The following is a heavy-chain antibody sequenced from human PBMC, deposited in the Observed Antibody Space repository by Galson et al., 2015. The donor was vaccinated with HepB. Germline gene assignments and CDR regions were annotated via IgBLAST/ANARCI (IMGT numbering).Heavy chain of an antibody. V-gene: IGHV3-23*01. D-gene: IGHD4-17*01. CDR1: GFTFSTYA. CDR2: ISGSGDST. Sequence: SLRLSCAASGFTFSTYAMSWVRHVPGKGLEWVSVISGSGDSTNYADSVKGRFTISRDKSKNTLYLQMKSLRAEDTAVYFCAKTTVTSPLYFYYYAMDVWGQGTTVSVSS. J-gene: IGHJ6*02. CDR3: AKTTVTSPLYFYYYAMDV.